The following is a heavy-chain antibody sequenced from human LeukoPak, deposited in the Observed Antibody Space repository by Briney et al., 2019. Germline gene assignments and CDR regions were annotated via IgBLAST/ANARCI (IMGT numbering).Heavy chain of an antibody. CDR3: AREDGSSEYFDY. D-gene: IGHD6-6*01. V-gene: IGHV3-20*04. Sequence: GGSLRLSCAASGFIFADSGMSWVRQAPGKGLEWVSGFNWKGGSTGYADSVKGRFTISRDDAKNSLYLQMNSLRAEDTAVYYCAREDGSSEYFDYWGQGTLVTVSS. CDR2: FNWKGGST. CDR1: GFIFADSG. J-gene: IGHJ4*02.